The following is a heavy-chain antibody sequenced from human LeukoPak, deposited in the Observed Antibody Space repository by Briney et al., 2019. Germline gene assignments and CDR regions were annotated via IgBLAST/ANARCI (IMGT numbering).Heavy chain of an antibody. J-gene: IGHJ4*02. CDR3: TTDPGYFDY. Sequence: PGGSLRLSCAASGFTFSNAWMSWIRQAPGKGLEWVGRIKRKTEGRTPDYAAPVKGRFTISGDDSKNTLYLQMNSLKTEDTAVYYCTTDPGYFDYWGQGTLVTVSS. CDR2: IKRKTEGRTP. V-gene: IGHV3-15*01. CDR1: GFTFSNAW.